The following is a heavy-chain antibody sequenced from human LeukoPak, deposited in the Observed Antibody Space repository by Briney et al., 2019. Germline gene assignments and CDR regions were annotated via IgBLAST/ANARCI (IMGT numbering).Heavy chain of an antibody. CDR3: AREHRGEEPTADS. CDR1: GFSFSNNY. Sequence: GGSPRLSCAASGFSFSNNYMHWVRRAPGKGLVWVSRIDRDGSNTFYADSVKGRFTISRDNAKNTLYLQMNSLTAEDTAVYYCAREHRGEEPTADSWGQGTLVTVSS. J-gene: IGHJ4*02. V-gene: IGHV3-74*01. CDR2: IDRDGSNT. D-gene: IGHD2-21*01.